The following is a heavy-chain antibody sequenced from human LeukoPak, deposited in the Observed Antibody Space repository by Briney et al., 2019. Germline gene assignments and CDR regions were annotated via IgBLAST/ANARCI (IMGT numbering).Heavy chain of an antibody. CDR2: IYPGDSDT. CDR1: GYSFTSSW. J-gene: IGHJ4*02. Sequence: GESLKFSCKGSGYSFTSSWIGWVRHMPGKGLEWMGIIYPGDSDTRYSPSFQGQVTISADKSISTAYLQWSSLKASDTAMYYCARQGRYYGSGSYEGFNDYWGQGTLVTVSS. V-gene: IGHV5-51*01. CDR3: ARQGRYYGSGSYEGFNDY. D-gene: IGHD3-10*01.